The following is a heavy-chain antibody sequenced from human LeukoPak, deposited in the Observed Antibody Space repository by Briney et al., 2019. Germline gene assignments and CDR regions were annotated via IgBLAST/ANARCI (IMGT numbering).Heavy chain of an antibody. Sequence: SGTSLRLSCVASGFTSASRVTFSTYGWHWVRQPPGKGLVWMAVISSDGRTKHYADSVKGRFTISRDDSKKTVYLEVNSLRVEDTAVYYCARDGPGRDIDNWGQGTLVTVSS. D-gene: IGHD1-26*01. CDR2: ISSDGRTK. CDR3: ARDGPGRDIDN. CDR1: GFTSASRVTFSTYG. V-gene: IGHV3-33*01. J-gene: IGHJ4*02.